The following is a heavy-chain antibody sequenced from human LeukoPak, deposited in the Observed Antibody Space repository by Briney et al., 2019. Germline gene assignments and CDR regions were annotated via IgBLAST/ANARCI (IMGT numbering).Heavy chain of an antibody. V-gene: IGHV1-18*01. Sequence: ASVKVSCKATGYTFTSYGISWVRQAPGQGHEWMGWIRSNSDNTNYAQKIQGRVTMTTDTSTSTAYMELRSLRSDDTALYFCARDWGSIKVIADYWGQGTLVTVSS. CDR1: GYTFTSYG. J-gene: IGHJ4*02. CDR3: ARDWGSIKVIADY. D-gene: IGHD7-27*01. CDR2: IRSNSDNT.